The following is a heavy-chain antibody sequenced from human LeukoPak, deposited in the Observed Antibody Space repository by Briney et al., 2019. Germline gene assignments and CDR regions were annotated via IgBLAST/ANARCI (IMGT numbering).Heavy chain of an antibody. V-gene: IGHV3-21*04. Sequence: GGSLRLSCAASGFTFSSYSMNWVRQAPGKGLEWVSSISTSSIYIYYADSVKGRFTISRDNAKNSLYLQMNSLRAEDTALYYCAKWQDSTYWGYFDYWGQGTLVTVSS. CDR3: AKWQDSTYWGYFDY. D-gene: IGHD3-16*01. CDR1: GFTFSSYS. CDR2: ISTSSIYI. J-gene: IGHJ4*02.